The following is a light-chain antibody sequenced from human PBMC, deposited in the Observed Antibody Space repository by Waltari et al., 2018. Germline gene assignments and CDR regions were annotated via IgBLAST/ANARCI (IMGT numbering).Light chain of an antibody. CDR3: QKYGTRPAT. V-gene: IGKV3-20*01. CDR2: DAS. J-gene: IGKJ1*01. Sequence: EIVLTQSPDSLSLSPGDRATLSCRASQSVGRTLAGYQQRPGQAPRLLIYDASSRATGIPDRFSGSGSGTDFSLTISRLEPEDFAVYYCQKYGTRPATFGQGTKVEVK. CDR1: QSVGRT.